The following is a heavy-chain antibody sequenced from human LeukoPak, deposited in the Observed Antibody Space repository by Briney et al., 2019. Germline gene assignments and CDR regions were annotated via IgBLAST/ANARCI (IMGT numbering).Heavy chain of an antibody. D-gene: IGHD4-17*01. Sequence: SETLSLTCTVSGGSISSYYWSWIRQSPGKGLEWIGYIYYSGSTNYNPSLKSRVTISVDTSKNQFSLKLSSVTAADTAVYYCASLTTVTTIVWGQGTLVTVSS. V-gene: IGHV4-59*01. CDR2: IYYSGST. J-gene: IGHJ4*02. CDR3: ASLTTVTTIV. CDR1: GGSISSYY.